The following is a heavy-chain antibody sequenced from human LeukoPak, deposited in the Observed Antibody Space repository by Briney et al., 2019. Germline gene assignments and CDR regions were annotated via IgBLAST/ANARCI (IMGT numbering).Heavy chain of an antibody. CDR3: ARDGTGGYCSGGSCYSFDY. CDR2: ISGSGGST. CDR1: GFTFSGFG. V-gene: IGHV3-21*01. Sequence: GGSLRLSCSASGFTFSGFGMHWVRQAPGKGLEWVSAISGSGGSTYYADSVKGRFTISRDNAKNSLYLQMNSLRAEDTAVYYCARDGTGGYCSGGSCYSFDYWGQGTLVTVSS. D-gene: IGHD2-15*01. J-gene: IGHJ4*02.